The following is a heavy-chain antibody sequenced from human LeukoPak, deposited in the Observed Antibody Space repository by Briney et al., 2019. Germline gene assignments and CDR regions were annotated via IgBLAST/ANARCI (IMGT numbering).Heavy chain of an antibody. CDR3: AKWGDYDVLTGYYDPDY. D-gene: IGHD3-9*01. CDR1: GLTFSNYA. Sequence: GASLRVSCAASGLTFSNYAMSWVRQAPGKGLEWVSAITGSGGGTYYADSVKGRFTISRDNSKNTLYLQMNSLRAEDTAVYYCAKWGDYDVLTGYYDPDYWGQGTLVTVSS. CDR2: ITGSGGGT. V-gene: IGHV3-23*01. J-gene: IGHJ4*02.